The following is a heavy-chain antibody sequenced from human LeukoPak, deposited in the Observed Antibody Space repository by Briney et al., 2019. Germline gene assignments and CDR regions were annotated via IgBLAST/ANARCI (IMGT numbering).Heavy chain of an antibody. CDR1: GFTLSDYA. Sequence: GGSLRLSCAASGFTLSDYAMHWVRQAPGKGLEWVAVLLFDGSKEFYADSVKGRYTISRDNSKNTVYLQMNSLRIEDTAVYYCAKDTDYYGSGSYYKGYGMDVWGQGTTVTVSS. CDR3: AKDTDYYGSGSYYKGYGMDV. J-gene: IGHJ6*02. CDR2: LLFDGSKE. D-gene: IGHD3-10*01. V-gene: IGHV3-30*18.